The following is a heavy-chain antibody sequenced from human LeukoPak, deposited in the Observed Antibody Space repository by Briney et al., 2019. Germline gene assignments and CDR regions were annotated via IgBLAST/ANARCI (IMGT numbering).Heavy chain of an antibody. V-gene: IGHV3-64*01. Sequence: GGSLRFSCAASGFTFSSYAMHWVRQAPGKGLEYVSAISSNGGRTYYANSVKGRFTISRDNSKNTLYLQMGSLRAEDMAVYYCARGEYSGSEGIPFDIWGQGTMVTVSS. CDR1: GFTFSSYA. CDR2: ISSNGGRT. J-gene: IGHJ3*02. D-gene: IGHD5-12*01. CDR3: ARGEYSGSEGIPFDI.